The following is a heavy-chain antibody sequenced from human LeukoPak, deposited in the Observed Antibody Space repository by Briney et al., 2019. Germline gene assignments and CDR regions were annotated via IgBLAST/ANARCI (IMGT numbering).Heavy chain of an antibody. CDR2: IYSGGST. J-gene: IGHJ4*02. V-gene: IGHV3-53*01. Sequence: GGFLRLSCAASGFTVSSNYMSWVRQAPGKGLEWVSVIYSGGSTYYADSVKGRFTISRDNSKNTLYLQMNSLRAEDTAVYYCARDEGYSSSWYRYWGQGTLVTVSS. D-gene: IGHD6-13*01. CDR1: GFTVSSNY. CDR3: ARDEGYSSSWYRY.